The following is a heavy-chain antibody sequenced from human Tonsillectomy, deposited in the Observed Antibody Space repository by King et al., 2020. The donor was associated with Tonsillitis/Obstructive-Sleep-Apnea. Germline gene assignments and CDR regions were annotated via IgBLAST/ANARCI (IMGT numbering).Heavy chain of an antibody. J-gene: IGHJ3*01. CDR1: GYSFTNSW. CDR2: IYPGDSDT. V-gene: IGHV5-51*01. CDR3: ARAYDDFWSGYVNAFDL. D-gene: IGHD3-3*01. Sequence: QLVQSGAEVKKPGESLKISCKGSGYSFTNSWIGWVRQMPGKGLEWMGIIYPGDSDTRYSPSFQGQVTISADKSISTAYLQLSSLKASDTAMYYCARAYDDFWSGYVNAFDLRGQGTMVTVSS.